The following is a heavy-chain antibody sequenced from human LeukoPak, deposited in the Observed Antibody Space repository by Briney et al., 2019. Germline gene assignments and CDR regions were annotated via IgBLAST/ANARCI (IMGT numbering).Heavy chain of an antibody. V-gene: IGHV1-18*04. J-gene: IGHJ4*02. Sequence: GASVKVSCKASGYTFTSYGISWVRQAPGQGLEWMGWISAYNGNTNYAQKLQGRVTMTTDTSTSTAYMELRSLRSDDTAVYYCARDLGAAGTLSFFDYWGQGTLVTVSS. CDR1: GYTFTSYG. CDR2: ISAYNGNT. CDR3: ARDLGAAGTLSFFDY. D-gene: IGHD6-13*01.